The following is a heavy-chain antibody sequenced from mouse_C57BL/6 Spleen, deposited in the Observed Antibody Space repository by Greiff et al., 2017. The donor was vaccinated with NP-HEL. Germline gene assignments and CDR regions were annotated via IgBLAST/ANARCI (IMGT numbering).Heavy chain of an antibody. V-gene: IGHV1-50*01. CDR2: IDPSDSYT. Sequence: QVQLQQPGAELVKPGASVKLSCKASGYTFTSYWMQWVKQRPGQGLEWIGEIDPSDSYTNYNQKFKGKATLTVDTSSSTAYMQLSSLTSEDSAVYYCARDGTVGYWGKGTTLTVAT. CDR1: GYTFTSYW. CDR3: ARDGTVGY. D-gene: IGHD4-1*01. J-gene: IGHJ2*01.